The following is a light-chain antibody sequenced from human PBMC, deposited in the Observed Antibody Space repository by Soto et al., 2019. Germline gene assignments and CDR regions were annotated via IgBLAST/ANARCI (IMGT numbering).Light chain of an antibody. V-gene: IGKV3-20*01. Sequence: EIVLTQSPGTLSLSPGERATLSCRASQSVSSNYLAGYQQKPGQAPRLLIYGASSRATGISDRFSGSGSGTDFTLTISGVAPEDFAVYYCKHYGSSPPMYTFGQGTKLEIK. CDR3: KHYGSSPPMYT. CDR2: GAS. CDR1: QSVSSNY. J-gene: IGKJ2*01.